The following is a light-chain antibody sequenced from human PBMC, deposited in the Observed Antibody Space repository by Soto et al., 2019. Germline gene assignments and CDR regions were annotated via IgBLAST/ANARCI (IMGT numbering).Light chain of an antibody. CDR1: QSVSSNY. V-gene: IGKV3-20*01. CDR2: AAS. Sequence: EIVLTQSPGTLSLSPGERATLSCRASQSVSSNYLAWYQQRPGQAPRLLIFAASYRAAGIPDRFSGSGSGTDFILTISRLEPEDFAVDYCQHYGSSPPEFTFGPGTKVDSK. J-gene: IGKJ3*01. CDR3: QHYGSSPPEFT.